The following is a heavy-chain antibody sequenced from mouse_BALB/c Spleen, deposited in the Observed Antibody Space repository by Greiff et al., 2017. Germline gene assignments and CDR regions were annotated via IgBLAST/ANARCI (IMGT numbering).Heavy chain of an antibody. V-gene: IGHV5-6-4*01. CDR1: GFTFSSYT. J-gene: IGHJ4*01. CDR2: ISSGGSYT. CDR3: TRGGVRRAMDY. D-gene: IGHD2-14*01. Sequence: EVKLVESGGGLVKPGGSLKLSCAASGFTFSSYTMSWVRQTPEKRLEWVATISSGGSYTYYPDSVKGRFTISRDNAKNTLYLQMSSLKSEDTAMYYCTRGGVRRAMDYWGQGTSVTVSS.